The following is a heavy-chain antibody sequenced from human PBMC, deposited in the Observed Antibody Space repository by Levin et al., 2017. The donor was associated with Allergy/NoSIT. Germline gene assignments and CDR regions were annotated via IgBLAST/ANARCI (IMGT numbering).Heavy chain of an antibody. CDR3: ARGKAITGTTYVLVDAFDI. CDR2: IIPIFGTA. V-gene: IGHV1-69*13. D-gene: IGHD1-7*01. CDR1: GGTFSSYA. Sequence: ASVKVSCKASGGTFSSYAISWVRQAPGQGLEWMGGIIPIFGTANYAQKFQGRVTITADESTSTAYMELSSLRSEDTAVYYCARGKAITGTTYVLVDAFDIWGQGTMVTVSS. J-gene: IGHJ3*02.